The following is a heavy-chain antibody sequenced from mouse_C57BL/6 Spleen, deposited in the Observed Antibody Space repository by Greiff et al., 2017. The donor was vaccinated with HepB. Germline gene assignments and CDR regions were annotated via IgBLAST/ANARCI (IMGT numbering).Heavy chain of an antibody. CDR2: IYPGDGDT. CDR1: GYAFSSYW. D-gene: IGHD4-1*01. Sequence: QVQLQQSGAELVKPGASVKISCKASGYAFSSYWMNWVKQRPGKGLEWIGQIYPGDGDTNYNGKFKGKATLTADKSSSTAYMQLSSLTSEDSAVYFCARRTTGTPFDYWGQGTTLTVSS. V-gene: IGHV1-80*01. J-gene: IGHJ2*01. CDR3: ARRTTGTPFDY.